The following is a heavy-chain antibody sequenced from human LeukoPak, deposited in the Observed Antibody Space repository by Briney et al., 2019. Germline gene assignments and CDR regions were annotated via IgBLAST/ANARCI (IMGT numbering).Heavy chain of an antibody. CDR1: GFTFSSYW. J-gene: IGHJ1*01. Sequence: GGSQRLSCAASGFTFSSYWMHWVRQAPGKGLVWVSRINSDGSSTSYADSVKGRFTISRDNAKNTLYLQMNSLRAEDTAVYYCAPGGYCSGGSCYKEYFQHWGQGTLVTVSS. CDR2: INSDGSST. D-gene: IGHD2-15*01. V-gene: IGHV3-74*01. CDR3: APGGYCSGGSCYKEYFQH.